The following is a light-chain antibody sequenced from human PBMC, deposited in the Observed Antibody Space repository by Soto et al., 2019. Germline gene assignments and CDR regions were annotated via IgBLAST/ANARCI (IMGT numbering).Light chain of an antibody. CDR2: AAS. CDR3: QQSYSTPRT. V-gene: IGKV1-39*01. J-gene: IGKJ1*01. CDR1: QSISSY. Sequence: DIQMPQSPSSLSASVGDRVTITCRASQSISSYLNWYQQKPGKAPKLLIYAASSLLSGVPSRFSGSGSGTEFTLTISSLQPEDFATDYCQQSYSTPRTFGQGTKVDIK.